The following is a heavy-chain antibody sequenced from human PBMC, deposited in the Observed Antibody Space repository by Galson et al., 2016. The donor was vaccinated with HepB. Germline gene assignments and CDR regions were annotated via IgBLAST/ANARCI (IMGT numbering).Heavy chain of an antibody. J-gene: IGHJ6*02. D-gene: IGHD5-24*01. CDR2: IYSGGPT. CDR3: AEGRDGYVSVMDV. Sequence: SLRLSCAASGFTVSDTYMSWVRQAPGKGLEWVSVIYSGGPTYYPDSVMGRFTISRDNSKNTVYLQMNSLRAEDTAVYFCAEGRDGYVSVMDVWGQGTTVTVSS. V-gene: IGHV3-53*01. CDR1: GFTVSDTY.